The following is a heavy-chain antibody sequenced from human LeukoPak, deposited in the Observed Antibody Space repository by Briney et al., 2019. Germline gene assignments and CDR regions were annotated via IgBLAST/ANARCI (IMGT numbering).Heavy chain of an antibody. Sequence: VASVKVSCKASGYTFTGYYMHWVRQAPGQGLEWMGWINPNSGGTNNAQKFQGRVTMTRDTSISTAYMELSRLRSDDTAVYYCARGDYGDYGYFDYWGQGTLVTVSS. J-gene: IGHJ4*02. CDR1: GYTFTGYY. CDR3: ARGDYGDYGYFDY. V-gene: IGHV1-2*02. CDR2: INPNSGGT. D-gene: IGHD4-17*01.